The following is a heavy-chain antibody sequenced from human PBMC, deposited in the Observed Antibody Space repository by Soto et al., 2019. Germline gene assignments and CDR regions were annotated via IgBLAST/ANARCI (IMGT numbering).Heavy chain of an antibody. D-gene: IGHD3-3*01. Sequence: QLHLVQSGAVVKKPGASVTVSCSASGYPVTAYYMHWVRQAPGRGLEWMGGINPATGAAKYTQTFRGRVTIPRDTATRKVLMDLSGLTSRDTADFSCARGGGVGVAGSAAFDMWGQGTLVTVSS. CDR1: GYPVTAYY. CDR3: ARGGGVGVAGSAAFDM. CDR2: INPATGAA. J-gene: IGHJ3*02. V-gene: IGHV1-2*02.